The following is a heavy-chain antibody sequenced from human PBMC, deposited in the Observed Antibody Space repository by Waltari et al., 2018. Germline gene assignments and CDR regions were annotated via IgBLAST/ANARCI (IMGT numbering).Heavy chain of an antibody. Sequence: QLQLQESGPGLVKHSETLSLTCTVSGGSISSSSYYWGWIRQPPGKGLEWIGSIYYSGSTYYNPSLKSRVTISVDTSKNQFSLKLSSVTAADTAVYYCARPGEDYYFDYWGQGTLVTVSS. CDR1: GGSISSSSYY. J-gene: IGHJ4*02. CDR2: IYYSGST. V-gene: IGHV4-39*01. CDR3: ARPGEDYYFDY. D-gene: IGHD2-21*01.